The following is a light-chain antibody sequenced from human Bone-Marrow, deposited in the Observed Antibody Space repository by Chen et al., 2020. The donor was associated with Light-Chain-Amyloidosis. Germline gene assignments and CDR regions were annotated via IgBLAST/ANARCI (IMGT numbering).Light chain of an antibody. V-gene: IGKV3-11*01. Sequence: EIVLTQSPATLSLSPGERATLSCRASQSVNSYLAWYQQKPGQAPRLLIYDASKSAAGIPARFSGSGSGTDFTLVISSLEPEDCAVYYCQQRNHWPTFGQGTKVEI. CDR2: DAS. J-gene: IGKJ1*01. CDR3: QQRNHWPT. CDR1: QSVNSY.